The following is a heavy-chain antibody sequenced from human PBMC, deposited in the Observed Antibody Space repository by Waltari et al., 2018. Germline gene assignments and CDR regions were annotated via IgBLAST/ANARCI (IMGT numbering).Heavy chain of an antibody. J-gene: IGHJ5*02. D-gene: IGHD3-10*01. Sequence: QVELQQWGAGLLRPSETLSLTCSVSGGAFDSYYWTWIRQAPGRGLEWLGEVNPTGSTNYNPALNSRLSLSGETPRNQVSLKRTSVTGADTAGYFCARGHPRVDYEKRDYYAYWFDPWGQGTQVTVSS. CDR3: ARGHPRVDYEKRDYYAYWFDP. V-gene: IGHV4-34*01. CDR1: GGAFDSYY. CDR2: VNPTGST.